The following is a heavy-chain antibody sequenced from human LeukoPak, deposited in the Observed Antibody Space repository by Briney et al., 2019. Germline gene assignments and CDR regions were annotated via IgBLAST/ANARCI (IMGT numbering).Heavy chain of an antibody. CDR3: ARIDTYYYDSSGYYSAFDI. V-gene: IGHV3-48*03. CDR2: LTGIGNTI. D-gene: IGHD3-22*01. Sequence: GGSLRLSCAASGFTFSNYKMHWVRQAPGKGLEWVSYLTGIGNTIDYAGSVRGRFTISRDNAKNSLYLQMNSLRAEDTALYYCARIDTYYYDSSGYYSAFDIWGQGTIVTVSS. CDR1: GFTFSNYK. J-gene: IGHJ3*02.